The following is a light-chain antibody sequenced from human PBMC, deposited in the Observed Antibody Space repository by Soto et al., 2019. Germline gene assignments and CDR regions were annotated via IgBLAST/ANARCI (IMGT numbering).Light chain of an antibody. J-gene: IGLJ2*01. CDR2: DTN. CDR3: MFSFSGARV. Sequence: QAVVTQDPSLTGSPGGTVTLTCGATTGAVTGGHYPYWFQQKPGQAPRILIYDTNNRHSWTSARFSGSHTGAKAALTLSGEQDDDDADYSCMFSFSGARVFGGGTKLTVL. CDR1: TGAVTGGHY. V-gene: IGLV7-46*01.